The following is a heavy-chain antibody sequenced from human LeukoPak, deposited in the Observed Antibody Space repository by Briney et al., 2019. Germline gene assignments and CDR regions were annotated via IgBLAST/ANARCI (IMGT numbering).Heavy chain of an antibody. CDR2: IRYDGSSE. V-gene: IGHV3-30*02. D-gene: IGHD1-1*01. CDR1: GFTFSSYG. CDR3: AKSPWNGKFRAYFDY. Sequence: GGSLRLSCAASGFTFSSYGMHWVRQAPGKGLEWVTFIRYDGSSEYYADSVKGRFTISRDNSQNTLYLQMNSLRAEDTAVYYCAKSPWNGKFRAYFDYWGQGTLVTVSS. J-gene: IGHJ4*02.